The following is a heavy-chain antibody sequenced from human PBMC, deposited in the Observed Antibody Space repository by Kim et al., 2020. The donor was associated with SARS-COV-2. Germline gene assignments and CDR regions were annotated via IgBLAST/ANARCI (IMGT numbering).Heavy chain of an antibody. Sequence: GGSLRLSCVASGFTFSSYSMNWVRQAPGKGLEWVSYISSSSSIIQYADSVKGRFTISRDNAKSSLYLQVNSLRDEDTAVYYCARDGYCGTTNCRHWFDP. D-gene: IGHD2-2*03. J-gene: IGHJ5*02. V-gene: IGHV3-48*02. CDR1: GFTFSSYS. CDR3: ARDGYCGTTNCRHWFDP. CDR2: ISSSSSII.